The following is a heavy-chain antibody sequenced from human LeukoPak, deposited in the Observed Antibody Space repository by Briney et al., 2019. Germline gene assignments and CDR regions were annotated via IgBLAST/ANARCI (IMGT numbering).Heavy chain of an antibody. CDR1: GGSFSGYY. CDR2: INHSGST. D-gene: IGHD3-10*01. J-gene: IGHJ4*02. Sequence: SKTLSLTCAVYGGSFSGYYWSWIRQPPGKGLEWIGEINHSGSTNYNPSLKSRVTISVDTSKNQFSLKLSSVAAADTAVYYCARGGDYYGCDYFDYWGQGTLVTVSS. V-gene: IGHV4-34*01. CDR3: ARGGDYYGCDYFDY.